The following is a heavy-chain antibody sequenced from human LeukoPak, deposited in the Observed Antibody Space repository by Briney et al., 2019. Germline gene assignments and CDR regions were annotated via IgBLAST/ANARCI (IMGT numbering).Heavy chain of an antibody. CDR3: ARDESHEAAAGNSRFDY. J-gene: IGHJ4*02. Sequence: SETLSLACTVSGGSISSYYWSWIRQPPGKGLEWIGYIYYSGSTNYNPSLKSRVTISVDTSKNQFSLKLSSVTAADTAVYYCARDESHEAAAGNSRFDYWGQGTLVTVSS. D-gene: IGHD6-13*01. CDR1: GGSISSYY. CDR2: IYYSGST. V-gene: IGHV4-59*12.